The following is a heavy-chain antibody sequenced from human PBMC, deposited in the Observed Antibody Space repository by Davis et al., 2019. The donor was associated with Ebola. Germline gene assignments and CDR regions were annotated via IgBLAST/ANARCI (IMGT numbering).Heavy chain of an antibody. CDR1: GSTFSSYG. Sequence: GGSLRLSCAASGSTFSSYGMHWVRQAPGKGLEWVAVIWYDGSNKYYADSVKGRFTISRDNSKNTLYLQMNSLRDEDTAMYYCAKSANSKYSSSADYYHGMDVWGQGTAVTVAS. V-gene: IGHV3-33*03. CDR2: IWYDGSNK. CDR3: AKSANSKYSSSADYYHGMDV. J-gene: IGHJ6*02. D-gene: IGHD6-6*01.